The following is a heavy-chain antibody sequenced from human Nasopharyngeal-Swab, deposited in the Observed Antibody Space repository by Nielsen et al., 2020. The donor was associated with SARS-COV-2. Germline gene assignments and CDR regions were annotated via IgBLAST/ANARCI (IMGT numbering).Heavy chain of an antibody. CDR3: AKVRDSNYYYGMDV. V-gene: IGHV3-23*01. CDR1: GFTFSGYA. CDR2: ISGSGGST. Sequence: GGSLRLSCAASGFTFSGYAMSWVRQAPGKGLEWVPAISGSGGSTYYADSVKGRFTISRDNSKNTLYLQMNSLRAEDTAVYYCAKVRDSNYYYGMDVWGQGTTVTVSS. J-gene: IGHJ6*02.